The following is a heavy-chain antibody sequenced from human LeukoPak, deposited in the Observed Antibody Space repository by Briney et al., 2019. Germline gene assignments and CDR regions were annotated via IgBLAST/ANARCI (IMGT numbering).Heavy chain of an antibody. Sequence: AETLSLTRAVSGGSISSYALSWIRQPPGKGLEWIGDICSSGGTNYNPSLKSRVTISVDTSKNQFSLKLSSVTAADTAVYYCARIGHYDSSGYYSSWGQGTLVTVSS. CDR1: GGSISSYA. CDR3: ARIGHYDSSGYYSS. V-gene: IGHV4-4*08. D-gene: IGHD3-22*01. J-gene: IGHJ5*02. CDR2: ICSSGGT.